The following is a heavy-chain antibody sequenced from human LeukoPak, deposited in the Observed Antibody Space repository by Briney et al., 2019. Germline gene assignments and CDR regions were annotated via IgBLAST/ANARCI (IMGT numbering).Heavy chain of an antibody. J-gene: IGHJ4*02. CDR3: ARVMVPSDFWSVTDY. V-gene: IGHV3-21*01. D-gene: IGHD3-3*01. CDR2: ISRGSDNV. CDR1: GFTFSSYS. Sequence: GGSLRLSCAASGFTFSSYSMHWVRQAPRKGLEWVSPISRGSDNVFYAESVKGRFTISRDNAKNSLYLQINSLRAEDTAVYFCARVMVPSDFWSVTDYWGQGTLVTVSS.